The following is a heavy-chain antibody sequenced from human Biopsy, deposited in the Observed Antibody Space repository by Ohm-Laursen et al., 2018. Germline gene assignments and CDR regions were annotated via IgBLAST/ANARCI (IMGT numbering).Heavy chain of an antibody. CDR3: ARAVDYYDPYYYYGLDV. V-gene: IGHV4-34*01. J-gene: IGHJ6*02. CDR1: GESFNGYY. Sequence: GTLSLTCAVYGESFNGYYWSWIRQTPGKGLEWIGEINHSGRTNYNPSLKSRVTIPVDTSKNQFSLKLRSVTAADTAVYYCARAVDYYDPYYYYGLDVWGQGTTVTVPS. CDR2: INHSGRT. D-gene: IGHD3-16*01.